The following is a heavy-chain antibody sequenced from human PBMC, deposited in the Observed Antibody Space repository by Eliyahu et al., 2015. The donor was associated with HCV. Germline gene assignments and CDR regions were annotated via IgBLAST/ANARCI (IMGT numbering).Heavy chain of an antibody. CDR3: ARQTALVRGVVTKRFWYFDL. Sequence: QVQLLESGPGLVKPSQTLSLTCNVSXDSLSXGTPFWTWIRQHPGKGXEWIGYISNSGNTHYNPSLQSRLTISLDASKNQFSLRLSSMTVADTAVYYCARQTALVRGVVTKRFWYFDLWGRGTLVTASS. D-gene: IGHD3-10*01. V-gene: IGHV4-31*03. CDR2: ISNSGNT. CDR1: XDSLSXGTPF. J-gene: IGHJ2*01.